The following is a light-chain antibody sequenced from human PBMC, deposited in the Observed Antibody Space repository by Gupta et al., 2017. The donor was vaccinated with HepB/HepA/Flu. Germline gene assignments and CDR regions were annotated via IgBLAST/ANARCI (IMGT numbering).Light chain of an antibody. J-gene: IGKJ1*01. CDR3: MQGTQSIWM. Sequence: VVMTQSPLSLPVTLGQPASISCRSSQSRVYSDGNTYLNWFQQRPGQSPRRLIYKVAKRDSGGPDRCSGSGSGAXFTLNIXRGEAEDVGVYYCMQGTQSIWMFGXGTKVEIK. CDR2: KVA. CDR1: QSRVYSDGNTY. V-gene: IGKV2-30*01.